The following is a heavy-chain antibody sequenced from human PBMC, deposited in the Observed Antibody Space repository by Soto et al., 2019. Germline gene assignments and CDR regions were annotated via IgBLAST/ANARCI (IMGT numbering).Heavy chain of an antibody. CDR3: AREPDYGSGSYYPKGMDV. D-gene: IGHD3-10*01. J-gene: IGHJ6*04. CDR2: TYPGDSDT. V-gene: IGHV5-51*01. Sequence: EESLKISCKGSGYSFTSYWIGWVRQMPGKGLEWMGITYPGDSDTRYSPSFQGQVTISADKSISTAYLQWSSLKASDTAMYYCAREPDYGSGSYYPKGMDVWGKGTTVPVSS. CDR1: GYSFTSYW.